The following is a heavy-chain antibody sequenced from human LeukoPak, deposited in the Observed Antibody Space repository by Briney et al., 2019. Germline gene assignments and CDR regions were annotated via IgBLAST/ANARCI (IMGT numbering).Heavy chain of an antibody. CDR3: ARSAKGSGWYYFDY. Sequence: ESGPTLVHPTPTLTLTCTFSGFSLSTSGMCVSWIRQPPGKALEWLALIDWDDDKYYSTSLKTRLTISKDTSKNQVVLTMTNMDPVDTATYYCARSAKGSGWYYFDYRGQGTLVTVSS. J-gene: IGHJ4*02. V-gene: IGHV2-70*01. CDR1: GFSLSTSGMC. D-gene: IGHD6-19*01. CDR2: IDWDDDK.